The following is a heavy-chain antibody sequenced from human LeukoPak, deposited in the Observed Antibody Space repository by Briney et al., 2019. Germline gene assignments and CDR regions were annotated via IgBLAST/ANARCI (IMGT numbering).Heavy chain of an antibody. CDR2: INPNSGGT. V-gene: IGHV1-2*02. Sequence: GASVKVSCKASGCTFTGYYMHWVRQAPGQGLEWMGWINPNSGGTSYAQNFQGRVTMTRDTSISTAYMEVSRLRSDDTAVYYCAREDSSGYDYWGQGTLVTVSS. J-gene: IGHJ4*02. D-gene: IGHD3-22*01. CDR1: GCTFTGYY. CDR3: AREDSSGYDY.